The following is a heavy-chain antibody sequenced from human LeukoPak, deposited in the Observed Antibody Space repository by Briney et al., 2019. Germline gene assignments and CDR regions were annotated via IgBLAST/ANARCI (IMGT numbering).Heavy chain of an antibody. CDR3: ARVLRGLYNLGD. CDR2: ISSSSDLM. Sequence: GGSLRLSCEASGFSLSISGMNWVRQAPGKGLEWISYISSSSDLMSYVDSVKGRFTVSRDNAKNSLFLQMDSLRDEDTAVYYCARVLRGLYNLGDWGQGTLVTVSS. CDR1: GFSLSISG. V-gene: IGHV3-48*02. D-gene: IGHD3-10*01. J-gene: IGHJ4*02.